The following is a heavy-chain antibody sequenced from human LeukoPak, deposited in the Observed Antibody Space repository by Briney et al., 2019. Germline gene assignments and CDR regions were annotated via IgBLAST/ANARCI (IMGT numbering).Heavy chain of an antibody. V-gene: IGHV5-51*01. CDR1: EYSFTSYW. CDR3: ASIAARQGGYYYMDV. CDR2: IYPGDSDT. J-gene: IGHJ6*03. D-gene: IGHD6-6*01. Sequence: GESLKISCKGSEYSFTSYWIGWVRQMPGKGLEWMGIIYPGDSDTRYSPSFQGQVTISADKSISTAYLQWSSLKASDTAMYYCASIAARQGGYYYMDVWGKGTTVTVSS.